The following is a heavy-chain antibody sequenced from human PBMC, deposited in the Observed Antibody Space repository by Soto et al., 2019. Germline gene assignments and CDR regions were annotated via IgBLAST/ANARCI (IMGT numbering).Heavy chain of an antibody. V-gene: IGHV3-30*03. J-gene: IGHJ5*02. CDR3: ACSVTPGPTSFDP. CDR1: GGSISS. D-gene: IGHD2-15*01. CDR2: ISYDGSNK. Sequence: LSLTCFVSGGSISSNNYYWGWIRQPPGKGLEWVAVISYDGSNKYYADSVKGRFTISRDNSKNTLYLQMNSLRAEDTAVYYCACSVTPGPTSFDPWGQGTLVTVSS.